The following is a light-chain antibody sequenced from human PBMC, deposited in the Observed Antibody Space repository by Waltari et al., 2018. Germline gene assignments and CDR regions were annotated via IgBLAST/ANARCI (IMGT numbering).Light chain of an antibody. J-gene: IGKJ5*01. V-gene: IGKV1-33*01. CDR2: DAS. CDR1: QEISNY. Sequence: DIQMTQSPSSLSASVGDRVTITCQESQEISNYLNWYQQKPGKAPKLLIFDASNLETGVPSSFSGSGSGTDFTFTISSLQPEDIATYYCQQYDNRPPITFGQGTRLEIK. CDR3: QQYDNRPPIT.